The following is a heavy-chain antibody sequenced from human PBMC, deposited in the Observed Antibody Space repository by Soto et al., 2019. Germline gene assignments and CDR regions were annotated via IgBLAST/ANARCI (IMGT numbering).Heavy chain of an antibody. J-gene: IGHJ4*02. CDR2: MNPNSGNT. CDR3: ARARDSSGFDY. Sequence: ASVKVSCKASGYTFTSYDINWGRQATGQGLEWMGWMNPNSGNTGYVQKFQVRATMTRNTSIITAYFELSSLRSEDTAVYYSARARDSSGFDYGGQGTLVTVSS. D-gene: IGHD3-22*01. V-gene: IGHV1-8*01. CDR1: GYTFTSYD.